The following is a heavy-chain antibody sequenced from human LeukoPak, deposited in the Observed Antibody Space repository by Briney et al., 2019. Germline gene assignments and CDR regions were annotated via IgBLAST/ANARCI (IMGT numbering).Heavy chain of an antibody. CDR2: IYYSGST. CDR3: AREYYYGSGSYPYFDY. J-gene: IGHJ4*02. Sequence: PSETLSLTCGVSGGSVSSGSYYWSWIRQPPGKGLEWIGYIYYSGSTNYNPSLKRRVTISVDTSKNQFSLKLSSVTAADTAVYYCAREYYYGSGSYPYFDYWGQGTLVTVSS. D-gene: IGHD3-10*01. V-gene: IGHV4-61*01. CDR1: GGSVSSGSYY.